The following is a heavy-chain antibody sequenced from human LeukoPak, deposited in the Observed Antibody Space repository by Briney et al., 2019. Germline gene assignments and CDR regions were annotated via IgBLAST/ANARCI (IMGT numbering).Heavy chain of an antibody. V-gene: IGHV3-7*01. CDR3: ARLTGTTGFDY. CDR1: GFPFSSYW. J-gene: IGHJ4*02. D-gene: IGHD1-1*01. Sequence: GGSLRLSCAASGFPFSSYWMSWVRQAPGKGLERVANIKQDGSDKYYVDSVKGRFTISRDNARKSLYLQLNSLRADDTAVYYCARLTGTTGFDYWGQGTLVTVSS. CDR2: IKQDGSDK.